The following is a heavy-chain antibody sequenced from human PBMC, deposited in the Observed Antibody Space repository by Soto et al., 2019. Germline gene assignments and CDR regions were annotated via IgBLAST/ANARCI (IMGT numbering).Heavy chain of an antibody. J-gene: IGHJ4*02. CDR2: ISSSSSYI. CDR1: GFTFSSYS. CDR3: AKPPKTYDHILDFDY. V-gene: IGHV3-21*04. D-gene: IGHD3-9*01. Sequence: GGSLRLSCAASGFTFSSYSMNWVRQAPGKGLEWVSSISSSSSYIYYADSVKGRFTISRDNAKNTLYLQMNSLRAEDTAVYYCAKPPKTYDHILDFDYWGQGTLVTVSS.